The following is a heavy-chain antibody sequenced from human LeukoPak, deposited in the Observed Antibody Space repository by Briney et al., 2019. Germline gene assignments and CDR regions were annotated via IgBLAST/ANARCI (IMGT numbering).Heavy chain of an antibody. Sequence: PGGSLRLSCAASGFTFSSYAMSWVRQAPGKGLEWVSAISGSGGSTYYADSVKGRFTISRDNAKNSLYLQMNSLRAEDTAVYYCARETEIAVAFDYWGQGTLVTVSS. CDR2: ISGSGGST. V-gene: IGHV3-23*01. CDR3: ARETEIAVAFDY. CDR1: GFTFSSYA. D-gene: IGHD6-19*01. J-gene: IGHJ4*02.